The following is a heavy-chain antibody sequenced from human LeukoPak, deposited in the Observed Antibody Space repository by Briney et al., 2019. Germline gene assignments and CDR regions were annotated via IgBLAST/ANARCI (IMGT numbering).Heavy chain of an antibody. Sequence: GGSLRLSCAASGFTFSSYAMSWVRQAPGKGLEWVSSIGGSNGSTYYAESVKGRFTISRDNSKNTLYLQMNSLRAEDTAVYYCAKPVRQLATPLDYWGQGTLVTVSS. J-gene: IGHJ4*02. CDR3: AKPVRQLATPLDY. CDR2: IGGSNGST. CDR1: GFTFSSYA. D-gene: IGHD6-13*01. V-gene: IGHV3-23*01.